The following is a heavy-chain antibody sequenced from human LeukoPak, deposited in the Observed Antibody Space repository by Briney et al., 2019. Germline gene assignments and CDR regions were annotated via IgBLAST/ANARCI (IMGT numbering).Heavy chain of an antibody. CDR2: ISWNSGSI. CDR1: RFTLDDYA. D-gene: IGHD3-10*01. CDR3: ARSDGSGSYLYYFDY. Sequence: GGSLRLSCAASRFTLDDYAMHWLRQAPGKGLEWVSGISWNSGSIGYAVSVKGRFTISRDNAKNSPYLQMNSLRAEDTALYYCARSDGSGSYLYYFDYWGQGTLVTVSS. V-gene: IGHV3-9*01. J-gene: IGHJ4*02.